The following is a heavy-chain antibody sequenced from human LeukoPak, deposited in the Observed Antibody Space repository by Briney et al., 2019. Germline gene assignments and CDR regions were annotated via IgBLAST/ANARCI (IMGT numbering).Heavy chain of an antibody. J-gene: IGHJ5*02. V-gene: IGHV4-39*02. Sequence: PSETLSLTCTVSGVSISSSNSYWGWIRQPPGKGLEWIGSIYYSGNTYYNASLKSQVSISIDTSKNQFSLQLNSVTPEDTAVYYCVRESAYDSGWVTRWFDPWGQGTLVTVSS. D-gene: IGHD6-19*01. CDR2: IYYSGNT. CDR1: GVSISSSNSY. CDR3: VRESAYDSGWVTRWFDP.